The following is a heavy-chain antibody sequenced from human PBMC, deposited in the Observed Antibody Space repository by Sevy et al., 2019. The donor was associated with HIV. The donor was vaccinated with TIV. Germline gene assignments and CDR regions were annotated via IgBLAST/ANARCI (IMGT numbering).Heavy chain of an antibody. CDR2: MNPNRGNT. V-gene: IGHV1-8*01. D-gene: IGHD3-22*01. CDR1: GYTFTSYD. Sequence: ASVKVSCKASGYTFTSYDINWVRQATGQGLEWMGWMNPNRGNTGYARKFQGRVTMTRNTSISTAYLELSSLRSEDTAVSYCARVRYDSPGGMDVWGQGTTVTVSS. J-gene: IGHJ6*02. CDR3: ARVRYDSPGGMDV.